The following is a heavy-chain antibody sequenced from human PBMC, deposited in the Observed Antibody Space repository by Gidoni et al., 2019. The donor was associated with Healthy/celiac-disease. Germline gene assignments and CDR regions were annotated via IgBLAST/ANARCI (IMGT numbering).Heavy chain of an antibody. J-gene: IGHJ4*02. Sequence: EVQLVESGGGLVQPVGSLSLSWAASGFPFSSYAMSWVRQAPGKGLEWVAAISGSGGSTYYADSVKGRFTISRDNSKNTLYLQMNSLRAEDTAVYYCAKVGQRVDYWGQGTLVTVSS. CDR3: AKVGQRVDY. CDR2: ISGSGGST. D-gene: IGHD1-26*01. V-gene: IGHV3-23*04. CDR1: GFPFSSYA.